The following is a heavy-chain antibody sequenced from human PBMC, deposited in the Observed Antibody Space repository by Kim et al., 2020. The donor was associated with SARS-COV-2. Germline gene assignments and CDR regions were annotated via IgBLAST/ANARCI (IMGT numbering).Heavy chain of an antibody. CDR1: GFNFSRFS. J-gene: IGHJ1*01. Sequence: GGSLRLSCEGSGFNFSRFSMHWVRQAPGKGLEWVSFISSRSNTIYYADAVKGRFTISRDNAKNSLYLQMNSLRDEDTAMYYCTKEAYCGADCRTHDYFQLWGQGTLVTVSS. D-gene: IGHD2-21*02. CDR2: ISSRSNTI. CDR3: TKEAYCGADCRTHDYFQL. V-gene: IGHV3-48*02.